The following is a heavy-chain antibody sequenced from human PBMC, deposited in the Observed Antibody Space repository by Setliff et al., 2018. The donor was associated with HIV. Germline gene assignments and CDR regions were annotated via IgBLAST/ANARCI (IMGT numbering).Heavy chain of an antibody. V-gene: IGHV5-51*01. Sequence: GESLKISCMGFGYSFTNYWIAWARQMPGKGLEWMGFIYPDDSDTNYSPSFRGQVTLSADKSINTAYLQWDSLKASDSAMYYCARAKNKWNPGDYWGQGNGVTVSS. D-gene: IGHD1-20*01. CDR1: GYSFTNYW. J-gene: IGHJ4*02. CDR3: ARAKNKWNPGDY. CDR2: IYPDDSDT.